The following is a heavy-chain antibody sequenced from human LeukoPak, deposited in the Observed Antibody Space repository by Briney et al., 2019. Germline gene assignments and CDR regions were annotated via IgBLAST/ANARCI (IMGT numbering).Heavy chain of an antibody. CDR2: ISAYNGNT. CDR3: AAAGYSYGLDAFDI. D-gene: IGHD5-18*01. J-gene: IGHJ3*02. CDR1: GYTFTSYG. Sequence: VASVKVSCKASGYTFTSYGISWVRQAPGQGLEWMGWISAYNGNTNYAQKLQGRVTMTTDTSTSTAYMELRSLRSDDTAVYYCAAAGYSYGLDAFDIWGQGTMVTVSS. V-gene: IGHV1-18*01.